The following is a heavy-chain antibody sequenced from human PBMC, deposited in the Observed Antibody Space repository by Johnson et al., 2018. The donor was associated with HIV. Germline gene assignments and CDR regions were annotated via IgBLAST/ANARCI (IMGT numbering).Heavy chain of an antibody. CDR3: AKAVKWGVDAFDV. CDR1: GFSFSTYE. D-gene: IGHD1-26*01. Sequence: EVHLVESGGGLVQPGGSLRLSCVASGFSFSTYEMNWVRQVPGKGLEWLSYISSSGTTIYYADSVKARFSISRDNPNNSLYLQMNTLRVEDTALYYCAKAVKWGVDAFDVWGPGTMVTVSS. J-gene: IGHJ3*01. V-gene: IGHV3-48*03. CDR2: ISSSGTTI.